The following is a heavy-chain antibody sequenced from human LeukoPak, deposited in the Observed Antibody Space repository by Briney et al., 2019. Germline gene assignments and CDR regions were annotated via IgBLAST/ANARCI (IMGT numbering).Heavy chain of an antibody. CDR1: GFTFSSYS. CDR2: ISSSSSYI. Sequence: GGSLRLSCAASGFTFSSYSMNWVRQAPGKGLEWVSSISSSSSYIYYADSVEGRFTISRDNAKNSLYLQMNSLRAEDTAVYYCARDVYPGDYASFYDYWGQGTLVTVSS. CDR3: ARDVYPGDYASFYDY. V-gene: IGHV3-21*01. J-gene: IGHJ4*02. D-gene: IGHD4-17*01.